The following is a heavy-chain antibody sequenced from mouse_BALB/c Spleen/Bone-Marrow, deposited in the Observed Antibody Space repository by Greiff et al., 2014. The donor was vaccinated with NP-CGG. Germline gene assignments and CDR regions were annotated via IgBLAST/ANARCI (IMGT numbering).Heavy chain of an antibody. CDR3: AIEGGYYYGSSPYFDV. CDR2: INPYNGDT. V-gene: IGHV1-20*02. Sequence: ESGPGLVKPGASVKISCKASGYSFTGYFMNWVMQSHGKSLEWIGRINPYNGDTFYNQKFKGKATLTVDKSSSTAHMELRSLASEDSAVYYCAIEGGYYYGSSPYFDVWGAGTTVTVSS. D-gene: IGHD1-1*01. CDR1: GYSFTGYF. J-gene: IGHJ1*01.